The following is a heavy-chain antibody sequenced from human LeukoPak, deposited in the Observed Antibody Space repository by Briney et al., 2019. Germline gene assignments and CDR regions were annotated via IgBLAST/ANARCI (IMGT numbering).Heavy chain of an antibody. J-gene: IGHJ5*02. CDR1: GYTFTSYG. Sequence: ASVKVSCKASGYTFTSYGISWVRQAPGQGLEWMGWISGYNGNTNYAQKLQGRVTMTTDTSTSTAYMELRSLRSDDTAVYYCARGTIRPYYYDSSGYLYNWFDPWGQGTLVTVSS. CDR2: ISGYNGNT. CDR3: ARGTIRPYYYDSSGYLYNWFDP. D-gene: IGHD3-22*01. V-gene: IGHV1-18*01.